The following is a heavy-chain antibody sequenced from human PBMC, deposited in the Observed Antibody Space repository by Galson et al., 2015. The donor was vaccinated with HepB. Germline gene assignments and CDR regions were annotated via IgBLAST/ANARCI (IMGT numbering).Heavy chain of an antibody. Sequence: QSGAEVKKPGESLRISCKGSGYSFTSYWISWVRQMPGKGLEWMGRIDPSDSYTNYSPSSQGHVTISADKSISTAYLQWSSLKASDTAMYYCARHAGNWNDVRYFDYWGQGTLVTVSS. J-gene: IGHJ4*02. D-gene: IGHD1-1*01. CDR2: IDPSDSYT. V-gene: IGHV5-10-1*01. CDR1: GYSFTSYW. CDR3: ARHAGNWNDVRYFDY.